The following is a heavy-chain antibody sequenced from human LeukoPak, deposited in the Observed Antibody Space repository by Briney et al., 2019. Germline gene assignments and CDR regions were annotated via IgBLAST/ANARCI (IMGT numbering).Heavy chain of an antibody. J-gene: IGHJ4*02. CDR2: ISGSGGTT. Sequence: GGSLRLSCAASGFTFSNYGMHWVRQAPGKGLEWVSTISGSGGTTYYADSVKGRFTISRDNSKNTLYLQMNSLRDEDTAVYYCVLRGGATDYWGQGTLVTVSS. CDR1: GFTFSNYG. CDR3: VLRGGATDY. D-gene: IGHD3-16*01. V-gene: IGHV3-23*01.